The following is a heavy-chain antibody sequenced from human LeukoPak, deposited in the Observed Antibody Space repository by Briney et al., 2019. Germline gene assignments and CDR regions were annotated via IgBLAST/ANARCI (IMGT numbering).Heavy chain of an antibody. Sequence: ASVKVSCQASGYTFTSYDINWVRQATGQGLDWMGWMNPNSGNTGYAQKFQGRVTITRNTSISTAYMELSSLTSEDTAVYYCARGRATVTTHWFDPWGQGTLVTVSS. CDR2: MNPNSGNT. CDR3: ARGRATVTTHWFDP. V-gene: IGHV1-8*03. J-gene: IGHJ5*02. CDR1: GYTFTSYD. D-gene: IGHD4-11*01.